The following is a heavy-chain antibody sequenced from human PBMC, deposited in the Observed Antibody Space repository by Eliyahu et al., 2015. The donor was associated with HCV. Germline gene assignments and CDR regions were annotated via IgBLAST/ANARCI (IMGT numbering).Heavy chain of an antibody. D-gene: IGHD5-18*01. CDR1: XXSLXTSGVG. Sequence: QITLKESGPTLVKPTQTLXLTXTFXXXSLXTSGVGVGWIRQPPGKALEWLAVIYWDDDKRYNPSLKNRLTFTKDSSKNQVVLTMTNMDPVDTATYYCAHTPRAMASFDYWGQGTLVTVSS. CDR2: IYWDDDK. V-gene: IGHV2-5*02. J-gene: IGHJ4*02. CDR3: AHTPRAMASFDY.